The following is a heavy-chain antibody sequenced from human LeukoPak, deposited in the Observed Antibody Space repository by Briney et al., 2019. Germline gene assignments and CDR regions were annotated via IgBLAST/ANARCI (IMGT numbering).Heavy chain of an antibody. CDR1: GFTVSNNY. CDR2: IYSRGST. V-gene: IGHV3-66*03. CDR3: ARAYYGP. D-gene: IGHD3-22*01. Sequence: PGGSLRLSCAASGFTVSNNYMRWVRQAPGKGLEWVSSIYSRGSTSYVDSVKGRFTISRDNSKNTLFLQMNSLRVEDTAVYYCARAYYGPWGQGTLVTVSS. J-gene: IGHJ5*02.